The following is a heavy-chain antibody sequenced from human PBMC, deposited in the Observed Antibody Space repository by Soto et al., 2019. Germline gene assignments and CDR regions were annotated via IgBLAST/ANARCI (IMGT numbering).Heavy chain of an antibody. J-gene: IGHJ4*02. Sequence: SETLSLTCSVSVGSVSSGYYYWSWIRRPPGKGLEWIGSIYYSGSTHYNPSLRSRVTISVDRSKNQFSLTMSSVTAADTAFYYCAKNLPRTGRFDYWGQGTSVTVSS. CDR3: AKNLPRTGRFDY. CDR1: VGSVSSGYYY. V-gene: IGHV4-39*01. CDR2: IYYSGST.